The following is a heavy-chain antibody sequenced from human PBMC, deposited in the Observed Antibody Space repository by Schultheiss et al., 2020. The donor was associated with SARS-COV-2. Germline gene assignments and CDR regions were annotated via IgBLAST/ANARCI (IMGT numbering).Heavy chain of an antibody. Sequence: GESLKISCKGSGYSFTNYWIGWVRQMPGKGLEWMGIVYPGDSETRYNPSFQGQVTISADKSITTAYLQWGSLKASDTATYYCARHVLWVARRLDEGMDVWGQGTTVTVSS. CDR3: ARHVLWVARRLDEGMDV. V-gene: IGHV5-51*01. D-gene: IGHD3-16*01. CDR1: GYSFTNYW. CDR2: VYPGDSET. J-gene: IGHJ6*02.